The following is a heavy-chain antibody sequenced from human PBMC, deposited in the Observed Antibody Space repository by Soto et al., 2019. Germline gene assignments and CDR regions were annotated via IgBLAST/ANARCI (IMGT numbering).Heavy chain of an antibody. CDR3: AKASGWYGPNDY. V-gene: IGHV3-30*18. D-gene: IGHD6-13*01. CDR1: GFNFSTYG. Sequence: PGGSLRLSCAASGFNFSTYGMHWVRQAPGKGLEWVAVISSDGRNKYYADSVKGRFTISRENSKNTLYLLMNSLRDEDTAIYYCAKASGWYGPNDYWGQGTLVTVSS. CDR2: ISSDGRNK. J-gene: IGHJ4*01.